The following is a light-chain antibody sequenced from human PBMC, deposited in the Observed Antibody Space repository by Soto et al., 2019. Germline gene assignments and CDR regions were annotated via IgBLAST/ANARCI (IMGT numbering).Light chain of an antibody. CDR3: QKYERVPT. V-gene: IGKV1-27*01. CDR2: DAS. CDR1: QGLSNS. Sequence: DIQMTQSPSSLSASVGDRVTITCRPRQGLSNSLACYQQQPGKVPKLLIHDASTLQSGVPSRFSGSGSGTDFTLTISSLQPGEGATYYCQKYERVPTVGPETKVDVK. J-gene: IGKJ1*01.